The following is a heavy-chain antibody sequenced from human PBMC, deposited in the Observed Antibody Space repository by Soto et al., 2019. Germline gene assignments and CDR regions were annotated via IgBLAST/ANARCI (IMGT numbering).Heavy chain of an antibody. Sequence: QVQLQESGPGLVKPSETLSLTCTVSGGSFKSGSYSWSWIRQPPGKGLEWIGYVYHTGRTSYNPSLNSRVSISMATSKNQFSLNLDSVTAADTAVYFCARDFAYFDSWGQGTLVTVSS. V-gene: IGHV4-61*01. D-gene: IGHD3-3*01. CDR3: ARDFAYFDS. J-gene: IGHJ4*02. CDR2: VYHTGRT. CDR1: GGSFKSGSYS.